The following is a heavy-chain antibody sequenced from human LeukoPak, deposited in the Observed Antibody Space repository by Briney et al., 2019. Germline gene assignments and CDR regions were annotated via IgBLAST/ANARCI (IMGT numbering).Heavy chain of an antibody. D-gene: IGHD6-6*01. V-gene: IGHV4-4*07. CDR2: FHTSGST. Sequence: SETLSLTCTVSGGSISSYYWSWIRQPPGKGLEWIGRFHTSGSTNYNRSLKSRVTMSVDTSKNQFSLRLTSVTAADTAVYYCARGYSSSSGYNWFDPWGQGTLVTVSS. CDR1: GGSISSYY. CDR3: ARGYSSSSGYNWFDP. J-gene: IGHJ5*02.